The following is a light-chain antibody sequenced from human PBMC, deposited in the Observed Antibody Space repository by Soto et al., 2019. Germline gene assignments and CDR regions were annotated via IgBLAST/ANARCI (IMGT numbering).Light chain of an antibody. CDR1: SSNIGAGFD. CDR3: GGWDDSLSGPV. J-gene: IGLJ2*01. Sequence: QSVLTQPPSVSGAPGQRVTISCTGSSSNIGAGFDVHWYHQIAGTAPKLLIQRNNQRPSGVPARFSGSKSGTSASLAISGLRSEDEADYYCGGWDDSLSGPVFGGGTKLTVL. CDR2: RNN. V-gene: IGLV1-47*01.